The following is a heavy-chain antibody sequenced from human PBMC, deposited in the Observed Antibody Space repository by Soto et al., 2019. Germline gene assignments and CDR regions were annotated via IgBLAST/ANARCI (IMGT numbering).Heavy chain of an antibody. V-gene: IGHV1-69*08. J-gene: IGHJ6*02. CDR2: VIPVLTTT. Sequence: QVQLVQSGAEVKKPGSSVRVSCRSSGDTFSSYIVNWLRLAPGRGLEWVGRVIPVLTTTDYAQNFRGRVTSSADRSTNTGYLDLSSLRSDDTAVYYCARRRYCGYDCYHKHYYGMDVWGQGSLVTVAS. D-gene: IGHD2-21*02. CDR3: ARRRYCGYDCYHKHYYGMDV. CDR1: GDTFSSYI.